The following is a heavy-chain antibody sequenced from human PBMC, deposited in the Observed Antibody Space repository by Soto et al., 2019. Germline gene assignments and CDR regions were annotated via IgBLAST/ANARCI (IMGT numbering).Heavy chain of an antibody. J-gene: IGHJ6*02. D-gene: IGHD3-16*01. Sequence: QLQLQESGPGLVKPSETLSLTCTVSGGSISSSSYYWGWIRQPPGKGLEWIGSIYYSGYTYYNPSLKSRVTISVDTSKNQSSLKVSSVTAADTAVYYCARHNGPLYVGYYYDMDVWGQGTTVTVSS. CDR3: ARHNGPLYVGYYYDMDV. CDR1: GGSISSSSYY. CDR2: IYYSGYT. V-gene: IGHV4-39*01.